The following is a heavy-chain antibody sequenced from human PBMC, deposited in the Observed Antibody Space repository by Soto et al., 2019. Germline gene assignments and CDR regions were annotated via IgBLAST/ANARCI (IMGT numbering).Heavy chain of an antibody. V-gene: IGHV4-59*01. CDR2: IYYSGST. CDR3: ARGKREYSYGFSPYNWFDP. J-gene: IGHJ5*02. D-gene: IGHD5-18*01. Sequence: SETLSLTCTVSGGSISSYYWSWIRQPPGKGLEWIGYIYYSGSTNYNPSLKSRVTISVDTSKNQFSLKLSSVTAADTAVYYCARGKREYSYGFSPYNWFDPWGQGTLVTVSS. CDR1: GGSISSYY.